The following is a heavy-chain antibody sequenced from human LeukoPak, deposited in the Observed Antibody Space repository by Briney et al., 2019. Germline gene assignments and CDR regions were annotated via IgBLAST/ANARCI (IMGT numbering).Heavy chain of an antibody. V-gene: IGHV3-64D*09. CDR3: VKDRVVVPAAISYFDY. CDR2: ISSNGGST. J-gene: IGHJ4*02. CDR1: GFTFSSYA. D-gene: IGHD2-2*02. Sequence: LGGSLRLSCSASGFTFSSYAMHWVRQAPGKGLEYVSAISSNGGSTYYADSVKGRFTISRDNSKNTLYLQMSSLRAEDTAVYYCVKDRVVVPAAISYFDYWGQGTLVTVSS.